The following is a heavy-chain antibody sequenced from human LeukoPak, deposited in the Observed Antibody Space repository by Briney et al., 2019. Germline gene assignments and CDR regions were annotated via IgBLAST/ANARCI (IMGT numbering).Heavy chain of an antibody. Sequence: GGSLRLSCAASGFTFSSYEMNWVRQAPGKGLEWVSYISSSGSTIYYADSVKGRFTISRDNAKNTLYLQMNSLRAEDTAVYYCARVFGAGYSDYWGQGTLVTVSS. CDR3: ARVFGAGYSDY. D-gene: IGHD4/OR15-4a*01. J-gene: IGHJ4*02. CDR2: ISSSGSTI. CDR1: GFTFSSYE. V-gene: IGHV3-48*03.